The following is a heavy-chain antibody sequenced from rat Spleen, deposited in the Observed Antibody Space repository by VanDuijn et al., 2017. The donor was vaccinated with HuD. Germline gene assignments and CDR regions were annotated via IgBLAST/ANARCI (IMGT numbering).Heavy chain of an antibody. D-gene: IGHD1-4*01. J-gene: IGHJ2*01. Sequence: EVQLVESGGVLVQPGRSMKLSCAASGFTFSDYYMAWVRQAPKKGLEWVASISYDGSSTNYPDSVKGRFTISRDNAKSTLYLQMDSLRSEDTATYYCTTEATRVYFDYWGQGVMVTVSS. CDR3: TTEATRVYFDY. CDR2: ISYDGSST. V-gene: IGHV5-20*01. CDR1: GFTFSDYY.